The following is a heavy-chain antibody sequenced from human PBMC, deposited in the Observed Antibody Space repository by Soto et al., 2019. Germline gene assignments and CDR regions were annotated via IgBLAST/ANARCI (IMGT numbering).Heavy chain of an antibody. Sequence: GSLRLSCAASGFTFSNYAMNWVRQAPGKGLEWVSTISGRGGSTYYADSVKGRFTISRDNSKNTLYLQMNSLRAEDTAVYYCAKATMTLVVIRLDSWGQGTLVTVSS. D-gene: IGHD3-22*01. CDR2: ISGRGGST. V-gene: IGHV3-23*01. CDR3: AKATMTLVVIRLDS. J-gene: IGHJ4*02. CDR1: GFTFSNYA.